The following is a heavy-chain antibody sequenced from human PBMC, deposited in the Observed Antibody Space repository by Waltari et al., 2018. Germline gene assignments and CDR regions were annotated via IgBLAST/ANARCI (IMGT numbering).Heavy chain of an antibody. CDR2: IYDAGST. CDR1: GFTVGQTH. D-gene: IGHD5-18*01. CDR3: ARARDEETAMVYFDH. J-gene: IGHJ4*02. Sequence: EVQLVESGGGLVHPGGSLRLSCAPPGFTVGQTHLSWVRQAPGRGLEWVSLIYDAGSTYYPDSVRGRFTISRDNSKNTVHLQMNSLRVEDTAIYYCARARDEETAMVYFDHWGEGTLVSVSS. V-gene: IGHV3-66*02.